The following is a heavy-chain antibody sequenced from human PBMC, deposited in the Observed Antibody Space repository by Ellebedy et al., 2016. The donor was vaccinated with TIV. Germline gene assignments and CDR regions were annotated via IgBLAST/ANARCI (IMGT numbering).Heavy chain of an antibody. Sequence: MPSETLSLTCSVSGGSLSTYYWSWIRQPPGKGLEWIGYIYYSGRTEYNPSLKSRVTMSVVTSKNQFSLRLSSVTAADTAVYYCAREYSYQYHGWFDPWGQGTLVTVSS. D-gene: IGHD5-18*01. CDR3: AREYSYQYHGWFDP. CDR2: IYYSGRT. J-gene: IGHJ5*02. CDR1: GGSLSTYY. V-gene: IGHV4-59*01.